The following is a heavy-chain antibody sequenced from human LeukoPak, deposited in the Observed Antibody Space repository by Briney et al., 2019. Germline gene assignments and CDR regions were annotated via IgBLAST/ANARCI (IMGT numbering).Heavy chain of an antibody. V-gene: IGHV3-53*04. D-gene: IGHD3-10*01. CDR2: IYSGGST. Sequence: PGGSLRLSCAASEFTVSSNYMSWVRQAPGKGLEWVSVIYSGGSTFYADSVKGRFTISRHSSKNTMYLQMNSLRTEDTAMYYCATSAGEDFESWGQGTLVTVSS. J-gene: IGHJ4*02. CDR1: EFTVSSNY. CDR3: ATSAGEDFES.